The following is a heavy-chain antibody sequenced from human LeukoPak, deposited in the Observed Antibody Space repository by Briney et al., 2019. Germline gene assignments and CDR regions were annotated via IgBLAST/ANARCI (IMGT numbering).Heavy chain of an antibody. CDR1: RFTFSSYW. CDR2: IKQDGSEK. D-gene: IGHD6-19*01. J-gene: IGHJ6*02. V-gene: IGHV3-7*01. CDR3: ALSSGWYSGFDYYYYGMDV. Sequence: PGGSLRLSCAASRFTFSSYWMTWVRQAPGKGLEWVANIKQDGSEKYYVDSVKGRFTISRDNAKNSLYLQMNSLRAEDTAVYYCALSSGWYSGFDYYYYGMDVWGQGTTVTVSS.